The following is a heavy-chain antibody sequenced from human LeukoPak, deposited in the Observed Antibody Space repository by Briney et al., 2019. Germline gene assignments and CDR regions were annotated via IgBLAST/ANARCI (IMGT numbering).Heavy chain of an antibody. CDR1: GFTFSSYA. Sequence: AGSLTLSCAASGFTFSSYAMSWVRQAPAQGLEWVSAISGSGGSTYYADSVKGRFTISRDNSKNTLYLQMNSLRAEDTAVYYCAKDGAMVGVWGKGTTVTVSS. V-gene: IGHV3-23*01. D-gene: IGHD5-18*01. CDR3: AKDGAMVGV. J-gene: IGHJ6*04. CDR2: ISGSGGST.